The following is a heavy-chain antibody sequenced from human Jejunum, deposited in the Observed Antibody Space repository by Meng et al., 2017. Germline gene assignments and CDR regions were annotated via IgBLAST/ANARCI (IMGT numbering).Heavy chain of an antibody. Sequence: GESLRLSCAASDFTFSASDVHWVRQASGKGLEWVGRIGKKSKNYATAYTASVKGRFTISRDDPGNTAFLQMNSLKTEDTALYYCTIYSSGHIWGQGTMVTVSS. D-gene: IGHD3-22*01. CDR3: TIYSSGHI. CDR2: IGKKSKNYAT. V-gene: IGHV3-73*01. J-gene: IGHJ3*02. CDR1: DFTFSASD.